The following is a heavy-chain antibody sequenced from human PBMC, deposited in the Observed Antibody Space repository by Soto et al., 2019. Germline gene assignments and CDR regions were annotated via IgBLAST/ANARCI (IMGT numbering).Heavy chain of an antibody. V-gene: IGHV2-70*04. CDR1: GFSLSTSGMR. CDR3: ARSIVAAGNRWFDP. D-gene: IGHD6-13*01. J-gene: IGHJ5*02. Sequence: SGPTLVNPTQTLTLTCTFSGFSLSTSGMRVSWIRQPPGKALEWLAHIDWDDDKLYSTSLKTRLTISKDTSKNQVVLTMTNMDPVDTATYYCARSIVAAGNRWFDPWGQGTLVTASS. CDR2: IDWDDDK.